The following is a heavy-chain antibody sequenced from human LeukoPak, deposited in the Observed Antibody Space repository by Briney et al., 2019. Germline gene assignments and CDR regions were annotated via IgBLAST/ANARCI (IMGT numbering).Heavy chain of an antibody. V-gene: IGHV1-18*01. CDR3: ARTPTLYYYDSSGYLNWFDP. CDR2: ISAYNGNT. Sequence: APVKVSCKASGYTFTSYGIIWVRQAPGQGLEWMGWISAYNGNTNYAQKLQGRVTMTTDTSTSTAYMELRSLRSDDTAVYYCARTPTLYYYDSSGYLNWFDPWGQGTLVTVSS. D-gene: IGHD3-22*01. CDR1: GYTFTSYG. J-gene: IGHJ5*02.